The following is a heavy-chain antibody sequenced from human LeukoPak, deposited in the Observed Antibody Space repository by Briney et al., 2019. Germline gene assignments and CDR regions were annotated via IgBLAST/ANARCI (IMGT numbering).Heavy chain of an antibody. CDR1: GFTFSSYA. CDR3: AKDLTAAAGTDYFDY. D-gene: IGHD6-13*01. CDR2: ISGSGGST. J-gene: IGHJ4*02. Sequence: GGSLRLSCAASGFTFSSYAMSWVRQAPGKGLEWVSAISGSGGSTYYADSVKGRFTISRDNSKNTLYLQMNSLRAEDTAVYYCAKDLTAAAGTDYFDYWGQGTLVTVFS. V-gene: IGHV3-23*01.